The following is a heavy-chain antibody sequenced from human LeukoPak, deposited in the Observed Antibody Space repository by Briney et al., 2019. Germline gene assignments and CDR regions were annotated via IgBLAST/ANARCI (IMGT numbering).Heavy chain of an antibody. D-gene: IGHD3-10*01. J-gene: IGHJ1*01. Sequence: PSETLSVTCAVSGASVSSDGFWWNWVRQPPGKGLEWIGQIGYSGTTNYKPSLKSRPTISTDASKNHFSLRLTSVTPADTAVYYCARIGGVFHHWGQGTLATVSS. CDR3: ARIGGVFHH. CDR1: GASVSSDGFW. CDR2: IGYSGTT. V-gene: IGHV4-61*03.